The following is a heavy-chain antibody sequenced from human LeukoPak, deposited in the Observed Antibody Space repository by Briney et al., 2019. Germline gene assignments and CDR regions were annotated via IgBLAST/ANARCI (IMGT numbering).Heavy chain of an antibody. Sequence: PGGSLRLSCAASGSTFSSYGMHWVRQAPGKGLEWVAFIRYYGSNKYYADSVKGRFTISRDNSKNTLYLQMNSLRAEDTAVYYCAEEGYYDSSGYYYFDYWGQGTLVTVSS. D-gene: IGHD3-22*01. CDR1: GSTFSSYG. CDR2: IRYYGSNK. V-gene: IGHV3-30*02. CDR3: AEEGYYDSSGYYYFDY. J-gene: IGHJ4*02.